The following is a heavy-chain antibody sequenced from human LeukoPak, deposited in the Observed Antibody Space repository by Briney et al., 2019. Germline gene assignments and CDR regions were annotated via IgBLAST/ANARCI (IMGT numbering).Heavy chain of an antibody. CDR1: GGSIISGAYY. Sequence: SETLSLTCSVSGGSIISGAYYWSWIRQHPGKGLEWIGYIYYSGNTYYNPSLKSRIIISVDTSNNQFSLRLSSVTAADTAVYYCARSLGATRYNLKYYFFYGLDVWGQGTTVTVSS. J-gene: IGHJ6*02. D-gene: IGHD1-26*01. CDR2: IYYSGNT. CDR3: ARSLGATRYNLKYYFFYGLDV. V-gene: IGHV4-31*03.